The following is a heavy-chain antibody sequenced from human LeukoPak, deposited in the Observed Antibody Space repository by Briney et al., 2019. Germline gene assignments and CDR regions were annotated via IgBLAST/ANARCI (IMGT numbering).Heavy chain of an antibody. J-gene: IGHJ4*02. CDR3: ARGGFGAVDY. V-gene: IGHV4-31*03. Sequence: SETLSLTCTVSGGSISSGGYYWSWIRLHPGKGPEWIGYIYYSGSTYYNPSLKSRVTISVDTSKNQFSLKLSSVTAADTAVYYCARGGFGAVDYWGQGTLVTVSS. CDR1: GGSISSGGYY. D-gene: IGHD3-10*01. CDR2: IYYSGST.